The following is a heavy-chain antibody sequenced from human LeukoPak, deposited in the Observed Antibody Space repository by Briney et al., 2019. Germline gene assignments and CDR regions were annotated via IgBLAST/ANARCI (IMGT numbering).Heavy chain of an antibody. V-gene: IGHV1-18*01. CDR2: ISAYNGNT. CDR1: GYTFTSYG. CDR3: ARNNYYYYYMDV. Sequence: ASVKVSCKASGYTFTSYGISWVRHAPGQGLEWMGWISAYNGNTNYAQKLQGRVTMTTDTSTSTAYMELRSLRSDDTAVYYCARNNYYYYYMDVWGKGTTVTVSS. D-gene: IGHD2/OR15-2a*01. J-gene: IGHJ6*03.